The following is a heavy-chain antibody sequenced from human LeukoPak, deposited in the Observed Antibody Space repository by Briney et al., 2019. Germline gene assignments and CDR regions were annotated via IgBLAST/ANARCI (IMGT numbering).Heavy chain of an antibody. CDR1: GFTFSDAW. J-gene: IGHJ4*02. Sequence: PGGSLGLSCAASGFTFSDAWMTWVRQAPGKGLEWVGRIKSKTDGGTTDYAAPVKGRFTISRDDSKNTLYLQMNSLRAEDTAVYYCARDDGDGYFDYWGQGTLVTVSS. CDR3: ARDDGDGYFDY. D-gene: IGHD4-17*01. V-gene: IGHV3-15*01. CDR2: IKSKTDGGTT.